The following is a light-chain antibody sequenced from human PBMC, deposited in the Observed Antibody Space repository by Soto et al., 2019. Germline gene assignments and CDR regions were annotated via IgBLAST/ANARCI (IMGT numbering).Light chain of an antibody. CDR2: DAS. V-gene: IGKV3-15*01. CDR3: QQYHNWPLT. Sequence: EIVMTQSPATLSVSPGERATLSCRASQSITGNLTWYQQKPGQAPRLLIYDASTRATGIPARFSGSGSGTEFTLTISNLQSEDFAVYYCQQYHNWPLTFGGGTKVEIK. CDR1: QSITGN. J-gene: IGKJ4*01.